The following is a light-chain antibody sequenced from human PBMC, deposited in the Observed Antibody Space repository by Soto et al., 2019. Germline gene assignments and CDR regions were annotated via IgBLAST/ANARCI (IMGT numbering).Light chain of an antibody. V-gene: IGKV3-11*01. J-gene: IGKJ1*01. CDR3: HQHNNWWT. Sequence: EILLTQSPATLSLSPGEIATLSCRASQSVSSYLAWYQQKPGQAPRLLIYDASNRATGIPARFSGSGSGTDFTLTITSLQSEDFGVYYCHQHNNWWTFGQGTKVDIK. CDR2: DAS. CDR1: QSVSSY.